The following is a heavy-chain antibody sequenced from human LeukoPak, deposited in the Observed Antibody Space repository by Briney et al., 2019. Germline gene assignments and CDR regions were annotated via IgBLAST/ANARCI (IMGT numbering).Heavy chain of an antibody. CDR3: VRVRRITIFGVVIEGFADY. D-gene: IGHD3-3*01. J-gene: IGHJ4*02. CDR2: ISAYHGST. V-gene: IGHV1-18*01. CDR1: GYTFTSYG. Sequence: SVKVSCKASGYTFTSYGISWVRQAPGQGLEWMGWISAYHGSTNYAQKLQGRVTMTTDPSTSTAYMELRSLRSDDTAVYYCVRVRRITIFGVVIEGFADYWGQGTLVTVSS.